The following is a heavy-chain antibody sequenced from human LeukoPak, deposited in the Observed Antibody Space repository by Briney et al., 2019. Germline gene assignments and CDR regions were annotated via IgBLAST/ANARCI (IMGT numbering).Heavy chain of an antibody. CDR3: ARPRPGYYMDV. D-gene: IGHD2-8*02. J-gene: IGHJ6*03. CDR2: ISTSSSTI. CDR1: RFTFSSYS. V-gene: IGHV3-48*04. Sequence: GGSLRLSCAASRFTFSSYSVSWVRQAPGKGPEWVSYISTSSSTIYYADSVKGRFTISRDNAKNSLYLQMNSLRAEDTAVYYCARPRPGYYMDVWGKGTTVTVSS.